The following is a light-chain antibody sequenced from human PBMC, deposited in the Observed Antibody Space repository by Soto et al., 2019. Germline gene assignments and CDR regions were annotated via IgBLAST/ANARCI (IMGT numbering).Light chain of an antibody. V-gene: IGLV2-23*02. CDR2: EVN. CDR3: CSSTRSSTYV. J-gene: IGLJ1*01. Sequence: QCVLTQPASVSGSPGQSITISCTGTSSDVGNYNLVSWYQQHPGKAPKLMIYEVNKRPSGVSNRFSGSKSRNTASLTISGLQAEDEADYFCCSSTRSSTYVFGTGTKVTVL. CDR1: SSDVGNYNL.